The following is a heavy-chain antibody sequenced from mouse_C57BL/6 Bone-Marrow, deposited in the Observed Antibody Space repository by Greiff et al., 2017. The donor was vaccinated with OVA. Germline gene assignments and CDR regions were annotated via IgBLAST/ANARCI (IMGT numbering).Heavy chain of an antibody. Sequence: QVQLQQPGAELVKPGASVKLSCKASGYTFTSYWMQWVKQRPGQGLEWIGEIDPSDSYTNYNQKFKGKATLTVDTSSSTAYMQLSSLTSEDSAVYYCARSLVDGSSKDYWGQGTTLTVSS. CDR3: ARSLVDGSSKDY. D-gene: IGHD1-3*01. CDR1: GYTFTSYW. CDR2: IDPSDSYT. J-gene: IGHJ2*01. V-gene: IGHV1-50*01.